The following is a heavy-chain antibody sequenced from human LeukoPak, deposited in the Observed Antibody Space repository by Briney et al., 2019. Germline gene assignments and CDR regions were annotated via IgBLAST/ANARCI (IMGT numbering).Heavy chain of an antibody. J-gene: IGHJ2*01. CDR2: INHSGST. D-gene: IGHD3-22*01. V-gene: IGHV4-31*03. CDR3: ARAARQGFTMIVVPFFYFDL. CDR1: GGSISSGASD. Sequence: SQTLSLTCTVSGGSISSGASDWGWIRQHPRRGLEWVGYINHSGSTYYNPSLGSRVTMSVDTSKNQFSLKLSSVTAADSAVYYCARAARQGFTMIVVPFFYFDLWGRGTLVTVSS.